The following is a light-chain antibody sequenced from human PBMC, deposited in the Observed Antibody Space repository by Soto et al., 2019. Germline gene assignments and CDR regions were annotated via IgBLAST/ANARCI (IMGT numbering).Light chain of an antibody. V-gene: IGLV2-14*03. CDR3: SSDKSSSTLFV. CDR2: DVS. Sequence: QSALTQPASVSGSPGQSITISCTGTSSDVGGYNYVSWYQQHPGKAPKLMIYDVSARPSGVSNRFSGSKSGNTASLTISGLQAEDEADYYCSSDKSSSTLFVFGTGTKVTVL. CDR1: SSDVGGYNY. J-gene: IGLJ1*01.